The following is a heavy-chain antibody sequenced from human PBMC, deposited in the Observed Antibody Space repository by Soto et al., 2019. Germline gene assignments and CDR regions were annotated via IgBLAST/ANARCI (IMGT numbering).Heavy chain of an antibody. Sequence: QVELVESGGGVVRPGKSLTVSCTGSGFVFGGFGMHWVRQTPGKGLEWLGMASYDGTYKYFADSVKGRFTISGDNGMNTVYLQMDNLSLEDTALYYCARGGDVLDYWGRGTLVTVSS. J-gene: IGHJ4*02. D-gene: IGHD3-16*01. CDR2: ASYDGTYK. CDR3: ARGGDVLDY. CDR1: GFVFGGFG. V-gene: IGHV3-30*03.